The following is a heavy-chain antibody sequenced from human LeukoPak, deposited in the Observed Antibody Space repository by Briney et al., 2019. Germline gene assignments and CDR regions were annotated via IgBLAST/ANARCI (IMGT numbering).Heavy chain of an antibody. CDR1: GYTFTGYY. CDR3: AKRVAVAGKLDDY. J-gene: IGHJ4*02. CDR2: INPNSGGT. V-gene: IGHV1-2*06. Sequence: ASVKVSCKASGYTFTGYYMHWVRQAPGQGLEWMGRINPNSGGTNYAQKFQGRVTMTRDTSISTAYMELSSLRSEDTAVYYCAKRVAVAGKLDDYWGQGTLVTVSS. D-gene: IGHD6-19*01.